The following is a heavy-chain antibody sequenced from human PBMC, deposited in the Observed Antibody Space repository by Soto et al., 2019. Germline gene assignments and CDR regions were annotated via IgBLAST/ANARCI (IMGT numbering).Heavy chain of an antibody. CDR1: GGTFSSHA. J-gene: IGHJ4*02. Sequence: QVQLVQSGAEVKKPGSSVKVSCKSSGGTFSSHAFSWVRQAPGQGLEWMGGIIPIFGTANYAQKFQDRVAMTADDATSTAYMELSSLRADDTAIYFFALPRLGGTKYFDYWGQGTLVTVSS. CDR2: IIPIFGTA. CDR3: ALPRLGGTKYFDY. D-gene: IGHD1-26*01. V-gene: IGHV1-69*01.